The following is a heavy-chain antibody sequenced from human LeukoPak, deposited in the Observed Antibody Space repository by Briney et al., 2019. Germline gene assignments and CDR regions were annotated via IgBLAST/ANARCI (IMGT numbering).Heavy chain of an antibody. CDR3: ARDLTVAANLGPYYYYYMDV. CDR2: IYYSGST. CDR1: GGSISSYY. J-gene: IGHJ6*03. V-gene: IGHV4-59*01. D-gene: IGHD2-15*01. Sequence: SGTLSLTCTVSGGSISSYYWSWIRQPPGKGLEWIGYIYYSGSTNYNPSLKSRVTISVDTSKNQFSLKLSSVTAADTAVYYCARDLTVAANLGPYYYYYMDVWGKGTTVTVS.